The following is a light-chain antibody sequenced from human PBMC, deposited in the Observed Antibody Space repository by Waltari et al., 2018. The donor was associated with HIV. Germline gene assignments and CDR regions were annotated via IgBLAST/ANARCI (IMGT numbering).Light chain of an antibody. J-gene: IGLJ2*01. V-gene: IGLV2-23*01. Sequence: QSALTQPASVSGSPGQSITISCPGTSSAVGSYNLVSWYQQHPGKAPKLLIYEGRKRPSGVSNRFSGSKSGNTAALTISGLQAEDEADYYCCSYAGSSTSVVFGGGTKLTVL. CDR3: CSYAGSSTSVV. CDR1: SSAVGSYNL. CDR2: EGR.